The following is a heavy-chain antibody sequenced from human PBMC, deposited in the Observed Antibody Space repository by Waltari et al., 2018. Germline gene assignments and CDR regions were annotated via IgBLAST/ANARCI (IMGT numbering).Heavy chain of an antibody. CDR3: SVSLNH. J-gene: IGHJ5*02. CDR2: IKQDGSES. Sequence: EVQLVESGGCLVQPGGSLRLSCAASGVTFSNYWMDWVRQAPGKGLEWVANIKQDGSESHYVDSVKGRFTISRDNAQNLLYLQINSLRDEDTAVYYCSVSLNHWGQGTLVTVAS. CDR1: GVTFSNYW. V-gene: IGHV3-7*01.